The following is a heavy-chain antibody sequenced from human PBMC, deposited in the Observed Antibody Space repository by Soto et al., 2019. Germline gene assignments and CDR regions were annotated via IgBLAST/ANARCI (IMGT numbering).Heavy chain of an antibody. D-gene: IGHD3-10*01. CDR3: ARLYRPSNFPESFITMVRGVEHYYYYGMDV. V-gene: IGHV5-51*01. CDR2: IYPGDSDT. CDR1: GYSFTSYW. Sequence: PGESLKISCKGSGYSFTSYWIGWVRQMPGKGLEWMGIIYPGDSDTRYSPSFQGQVNISADKSISTAYLQWSSLKASETTMYYCARLYRPSNFPESFITMVRGVEHYYYYGMDVWGQGTTVTVSS. J-gene: IGHJ6*02.